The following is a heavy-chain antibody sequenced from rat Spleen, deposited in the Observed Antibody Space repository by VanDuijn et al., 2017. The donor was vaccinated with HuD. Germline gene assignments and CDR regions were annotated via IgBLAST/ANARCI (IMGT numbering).Heavy chain of an antibody. CDR1: GFTFSNYY. J-gene: IGHJ3*01. V-gene: IGHV5-20*01. CDR2: ISDDGGNT. D-gene: IGHD1-9*01. Sequence: EVQLVESGGGLVQPGRSMKLSCAASGFTFSNYYMAWVRQAPTKGLEWVAYISDDGGNTYYRDPVKGRFSISRDNAKSSLYLQMDSLRSDDTATYYCTKTHTMGSRFAYWGQGTLVTVSS. CDR3: TKTHTMGSRFAY.